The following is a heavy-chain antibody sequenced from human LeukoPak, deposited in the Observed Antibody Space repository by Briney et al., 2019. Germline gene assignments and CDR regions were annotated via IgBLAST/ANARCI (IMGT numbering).Heavy chain of an antibody. Sequence: GGSLRLYCAASGFTFSNYGMHWVRQAPGKGLEWVAVISYDGSTKYYADSVKDRFTISRDNSKNTLYLQMNSLRPEDTAVYYCAREGPAAGLDYWGQGTLVTVSS. CDR2: ISYDGSTK. CDR3: AREGPAAGLDY. CDR1: GFTFSNYG. V-gene: IGHV3-30*03. J-gene: IGHJ4*02. D-gene: IGHD6-13*01.